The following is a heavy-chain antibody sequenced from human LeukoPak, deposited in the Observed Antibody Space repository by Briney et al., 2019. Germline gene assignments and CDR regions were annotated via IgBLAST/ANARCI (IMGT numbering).Heavy chain of an antibody. CDR3: ARIHGSYIDS. CDR1: GFSLSTSGMC. J-gene: IGHJ4*02. D-gene: IGHD6-19*01. Sequence: SGPTLVNPTQTLTLTCTFSGFSLSTSGMCVSWIRQTLRKALEWLAFIKWDDDKYYSTSLTTRLTISKATSKNQVVLTVTNVDPVDTATYYSARIHGSYIDSWGQGTLVTVS. V-gene: IGHV2-70*01. CDR2: IKWDDDK.